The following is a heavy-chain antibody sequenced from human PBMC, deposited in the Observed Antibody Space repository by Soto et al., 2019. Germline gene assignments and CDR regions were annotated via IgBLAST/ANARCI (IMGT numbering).Heavy chain of an antibody. CDR1: GGSISSSSYY. D-gene: IGHD6-6*01. CDR3: ARQGRPRTRDYYYYYGMDV. V-gene: IGHV4-39*01. Sequence: SETLSLTCTVSGGSISSSSYYWGWIRQPPGKGLEWIGSIYYSGSTYYNPSLKSRVTISVDTSKNQFSLKLSSVTAADTAVYYCARQGRPRTRDYYYYYGMDVCGQGTTVT. CDR2: IYYSGST. J-gene: IGHJ6*02.